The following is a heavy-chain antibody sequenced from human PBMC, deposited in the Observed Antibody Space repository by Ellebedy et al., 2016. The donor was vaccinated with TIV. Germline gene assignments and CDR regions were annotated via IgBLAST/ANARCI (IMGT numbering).Heavy chain of an antibody. J-gene: IGHJ3*02. V-gene: IGHV3-74*01. Sequence: PGGSLRLSCAASGFTFSNFWMHWVRQVPGKGLVWVSRISDDGSSTSYADSVKGRFTISRNNAKNSLYLQMNSLRAEDTAVYYCARARVHDYGGNSDAVDIWGQGTMVTVSS. CDR2: ISDDGSST. CDR3: ARARVHDYGGNSDAVDI. D-gene: IGHD4-23*01. CDR1: GFTFSNFW.